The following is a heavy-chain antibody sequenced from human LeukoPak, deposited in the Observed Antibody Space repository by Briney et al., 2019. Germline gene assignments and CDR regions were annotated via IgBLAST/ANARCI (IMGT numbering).Heavy chain of an antibody. CDR3: ARSGPFITLIYYFDY. V-gene: IGHV4-34*01. J-gene: IGHJ4*02. CDR2: INHSGST. Sequence: SETLSLTCAVYGGSFSGYYWSWIRQPPGKGLEWIGEINHSGSTNYNPSLKSRVTMSVDTSKNQFSLKLSSVTAAGTAVYYCARSGPFITLIYYFDYWGQGTLVTVSS. D-gene: IGHD3-22*01. CDR1: GGSFSGYY.